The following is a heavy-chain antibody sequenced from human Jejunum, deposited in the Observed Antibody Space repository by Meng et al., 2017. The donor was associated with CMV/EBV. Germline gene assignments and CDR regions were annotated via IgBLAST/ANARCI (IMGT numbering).Heavy chain of an antibody. CDR1: GGSVNSYY. D-gene: IGHD5-12*01. J-gene: IGHJ4*02. CDR3: ARGPLSGYAIDY. V-gene: IGHV4-59*06. Sequence: QVQLQESGPGLVRPSETLSLTCTVSGGSVNSYYWNWIRHLPGKGLEWIGYIYRSGGTHYNTSLKSRVTISVDTSKNQFSLKMTSVTAADTAVYYCARGPLSGYAIDYWGQGTLVTVS. CDR2: IYRSGGT.